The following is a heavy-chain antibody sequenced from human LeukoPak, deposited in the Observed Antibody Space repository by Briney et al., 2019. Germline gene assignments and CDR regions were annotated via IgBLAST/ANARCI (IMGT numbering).Heavy chain of an antibody. CDR2: IYPGDSDI. CDR3: ARHARSGRGCTYGVFDY. D-gene: IGHD5-18*01. J-gene: IGHJ4*02. CDR1: GYSFTSYW. Sequence: PGESLKISCKGSGYSFTSYWIGWVRQMPGKGLEWMGIIYPGDSDIRDSPSFQGQVTISADKSISTAYLQWSSLKASDTAIYYCARHARSGRGCTYGVFDYWGQGTLVTVSS. V-gene: IGHV5-51*01.